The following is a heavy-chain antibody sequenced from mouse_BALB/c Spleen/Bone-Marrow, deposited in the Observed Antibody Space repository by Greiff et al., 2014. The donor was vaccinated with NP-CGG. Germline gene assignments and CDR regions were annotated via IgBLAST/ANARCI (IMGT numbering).Heavy chain of an antibody. D-gene: IGHD2-3*01. CDR2: IYPGDGDT. J-gene: IGHJ3*01. CDR1: GYTFTSYW. Sequence: QVQLKQSGAELARPGASVKLSCKASGYTFTSYWMQWVKQRPGQGLEWIGTIYPGDGDTRYTQKFKGEATLTADKSSSTAYMQLSSLASEDSAVYYCARFGYSFAYWGQGTLVTVSA. CDR3: ARFGYSFAY. V-gene: IGHV1-87*01.